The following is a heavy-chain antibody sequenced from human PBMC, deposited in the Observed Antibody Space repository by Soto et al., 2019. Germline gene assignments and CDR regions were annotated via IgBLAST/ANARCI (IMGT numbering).Heavy chain of an antibody. CDR2: INHSGST. D-gene: IGHD4-17*01. J-gene: IGHJ4*02. Sequence: PSETLSLTCAVYGGSFSGYYWSWIRQPPGKGLEWIGEINHSGSTNYNPSLKSRVTISVDTSKNQFSLKLSSVTAADTAVYYCARASYGDYVGGFLGAFDYWGQGTLVTVSS. V-gene: IGHV4-34*01. CDR1: GGSFSGYY. CDR3: ARASYGDYVGGFLGAFDY.